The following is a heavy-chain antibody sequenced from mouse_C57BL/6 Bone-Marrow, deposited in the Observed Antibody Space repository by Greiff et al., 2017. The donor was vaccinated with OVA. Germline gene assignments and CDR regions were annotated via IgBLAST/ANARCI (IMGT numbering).Heavy chain of an antibody. CDR1: GFTFSDYG. V-gene: IGHV5-17*01. D-gene: IGHD2-5*01. CDR2: ISSGSSTI. J-gene: IGHJ1*03. Sequence: EVQLVESGGGLVKPGGSLKLSCAASGFTFSDYGMHWVRQAPEKGLEWVAYISSGSSTIYYADTVKGRFTISSDNAKNTLFLQMTSLRSEDTAMYYCAFYSNLYWYFDVWGTGTTVTVSS. CDR3: AFYSNLYWYFDV.